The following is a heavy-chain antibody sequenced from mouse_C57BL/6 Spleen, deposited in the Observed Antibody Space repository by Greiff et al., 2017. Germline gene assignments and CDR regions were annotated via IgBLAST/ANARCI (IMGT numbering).Heavy chain of an antibody. CDR1: GYTFTSYW. D-gene: IGHD4-1*01. CDR3: AREDKLGHFAY. Sequence: QVQLQQPGAELVKPGASVKLSCKASGYTFTSYWMHWVKQRPGQGLEWIGMIHPNSGSTNYNEKFKSKATLTVDKSSSTAYMQLSSLTSEDSAVYFCAREDKLGHFAYWGRGTLVTVSA. V-gene: IGHV1-64*01. CDR2: IHPNSGST. J-gene: IGHJ3*01.